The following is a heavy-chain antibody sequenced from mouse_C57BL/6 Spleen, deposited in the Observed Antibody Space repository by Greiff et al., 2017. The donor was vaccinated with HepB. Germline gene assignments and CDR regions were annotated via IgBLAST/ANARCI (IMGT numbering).Heavy chain of an antibody. Sequence: EVKVEESGGGLVQPGGSMKLSCVASGFTFSNYWMNWVRQSPEKGLEWVAQIRLKSDNYATHYAESVKGRFTISRDDSKSSVYLQMNNLRAEDTGIYYCTGSGSSYGGFAYWGQGTLVTVSA. CDR1: GFTFSNYW. V-gene: IGHV6-3*01. J-gene: IGHJ3*01. D-gene: IGHD1-1*01. CDR2: IRLKSDNYAT. CDR3: TGSGSSYGGFAY.